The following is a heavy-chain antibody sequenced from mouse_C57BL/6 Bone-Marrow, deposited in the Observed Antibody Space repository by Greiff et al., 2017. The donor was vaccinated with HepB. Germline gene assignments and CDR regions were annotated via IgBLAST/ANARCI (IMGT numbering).Heavy chain of an antibody. CDR1: GYTFTSYW. Sequence: VQLQQPGAELVKPGASVKMSCKASGYTFTSYWITWVKQRPGQGLEWIGDIYPGSGSTNYNEKFKSKATLTVDTSSSTAYMQLSSLTSEDSAVYYCARNYGSSYGVDYEGQGTAVTVSS. D-gene: IGHD1-1*01. V-gene: IGHV1-55*01. CDR3: ARNYGSSYGVDY. J-gene: IGHJ4*01. CDR2: IYPGSGST.